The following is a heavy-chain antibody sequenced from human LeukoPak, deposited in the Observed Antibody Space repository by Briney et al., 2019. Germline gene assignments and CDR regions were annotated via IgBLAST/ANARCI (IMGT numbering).Heavy chain of an antibody. Sequence: GGSLRLSCAASGFTFSSYAMSWVRQAPGKGLEWVSGISGSGANTYYADSVKGRFTISRDNSKNTLYLQMNSLRAEDTAVYYCARGTTAIDYWGQGTLVTVSS. J-gene: IGHJ4*02. CDR2: ISGSGANT. D-gene: IGHD4-17*01. CDR1: GFTFSSYA. V-gene: IGHV3-23*01. CDR3: ARGTTAIDY.